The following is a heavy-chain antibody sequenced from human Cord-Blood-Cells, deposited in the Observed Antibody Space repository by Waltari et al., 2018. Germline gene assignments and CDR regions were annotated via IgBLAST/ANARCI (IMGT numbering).Heavy chain of an antibody. CDR2: INHSGST. D-gene: IGHD1-26*01. Sequence: QVQLQQWGAGLLKPSETLSLTCAVYGGSFSGYYWSWIRQPPGKGLEWIGEINHSGSTNYNPSLKSRVTISVDTSKSQFSLKLSSVTAADTAVYYCARTGAQLDYYYYMDVWGKGTTVTVSS. J-gene: IGHJ6*03. CDR1: GGSFSGYY. V-gene: IGHV4-34*01. CDR3: ARTGAQLDYYYYMDV.